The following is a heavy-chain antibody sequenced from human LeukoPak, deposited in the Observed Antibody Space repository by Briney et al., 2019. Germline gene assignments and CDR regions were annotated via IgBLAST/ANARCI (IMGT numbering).Heavy chain of an antibody. CDR3: AGDGSSSSTSCYHYYHGMDV. Sequence: PGGSLRLSCAASGFTFSSYSMNWARQAPGKGLGWVSSISSSSSYIYYADSVKGRYTISRDNPKNSLYLQMNSLRAGDTAVYYWAGDGSSSSTSCYHYYHGMDVWGQRTTVTVSS. V-gene: IGHV3-21*01. CDR1: GFTFSSYS. CDR2: ISSSSSYI. J-gene: IGHJ6*02. D-gene: IGHD2-2*01.